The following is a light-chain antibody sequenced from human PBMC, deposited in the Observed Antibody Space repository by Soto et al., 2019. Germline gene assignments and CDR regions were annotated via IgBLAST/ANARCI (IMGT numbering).Light chain of an antibody. CDR1: QSVLYSSNNKNY. J-gene: IGKJ2*01. V-gene: IGKV4-1*01. Sequence: DIVMTQSPDSLAVSLGERATINCKSSQSVLYSSNNKNYLAWYQQKPGQPPKLLIYGASTRQSGVPDRFSGSGSGTDFTLTISSLQAEDVAVYFCQQYYGTPPYTFGQGTKLEIK. CDR2: GAS. CDR3: QQYYGTPPYT.